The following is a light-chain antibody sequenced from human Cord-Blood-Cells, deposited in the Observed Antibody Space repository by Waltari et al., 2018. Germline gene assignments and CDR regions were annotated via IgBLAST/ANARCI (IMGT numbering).Light chain of an antibody. J-gene: IGLJ3*02. CDR1: SSNIGSNY. Sequence: QSVLTQPPSASGTPGQRVTISCSGSSSNIGSNYVYWYQQLPGTAPKRLIYRKNQRPSGVPGRFSGSKSGTSASLAISGLRSEDEADYYCAAWDDSLSGPVFGGGTKLTVL. V-gene: IGLV1-47*01. CDR3: AAWDDSLSGPV. CDR2: RKN.